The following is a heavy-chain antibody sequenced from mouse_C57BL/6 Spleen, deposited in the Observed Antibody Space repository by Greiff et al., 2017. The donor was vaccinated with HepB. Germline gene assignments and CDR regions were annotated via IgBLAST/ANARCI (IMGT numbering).Heavy chain of an antibody. CDR3: ASNWEIAY. Sequence: EVKLVESGGGLVKPGGSLKLSCAASGFTFSSYAMSWVRQTPEKRLEWVATISDGGSYTYYPDNVKGRFTISRDNAKNNLYLQMSHLKSEDTAMYYCASNWEIAYWGQGTLVTVSA. V-gene: IGHV5-4*03. CDR2: ISDGGSYT. CDR1: GFTFSSYA. J-gene: IGHJ3*01. D-gene: IGHD4-1*01.